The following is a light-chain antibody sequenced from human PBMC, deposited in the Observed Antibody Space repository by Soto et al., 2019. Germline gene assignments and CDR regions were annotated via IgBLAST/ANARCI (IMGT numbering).Light chain of an antibody. CDR1: QTIATY. J-gene: IGKJ4*01. V-gene: IGKV1-39*01. Sequence: IEVTQSPASLSASVGDRVTITCRASQTIATYLNWFQHKSGRAPKLLIYTSSSVNSGVSSRFRGSGSGTDFTLTINDVRPEDSATYYCQQSYSSLVTFGAGTKVDIK. CDR2: TSS. CDR3: QQSYSSLVT.